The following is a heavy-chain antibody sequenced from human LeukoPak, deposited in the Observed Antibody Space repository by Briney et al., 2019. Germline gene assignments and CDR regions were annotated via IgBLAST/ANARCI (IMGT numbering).Heavy chain of an antibody. CDR2: ISSSSSYI. CDR1: GFTFSSYS. Sequence: GGSLRLSCAASGFTFSSYSMNWVRQAPGKGLEWVSSISSSSSYIYYADSVKGRFTISRDNAKNSLYLQMNSLRAEDTAVYYCAREAAAGTFDPWCQGTLVTVSS. D-gene: IGHD6-13*01. J-gene: IGHJ5*02. CDR3: AREAAAGTFDP. V-gene: IGHV3-21*01.